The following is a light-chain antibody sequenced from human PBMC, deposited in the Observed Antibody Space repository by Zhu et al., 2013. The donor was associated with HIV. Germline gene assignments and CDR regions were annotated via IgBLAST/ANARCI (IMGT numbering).Light chain of an antibody. J-gene: IGKJ5*01. CDR3: QQYNNWPPIT. V-gene: IGKV3-20*01. CDR1: QSVSSSY. CDR2: GAS. Sequence: IVLTQSPGTLSLSPGERATLSCRASQSVSSSYLAWYQHKPGQAPRLLIYGASTRATGIPDRFSGSGSGTDFTLTISRLEPEDFAVYFCQQYNNWPPITFGQGTRLEIK.